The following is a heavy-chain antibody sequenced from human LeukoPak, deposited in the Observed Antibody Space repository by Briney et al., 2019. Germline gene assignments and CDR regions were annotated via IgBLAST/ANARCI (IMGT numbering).Heavy chain of an antibody. J-gene: IGHJ1*01. Sequence: PGGSLRLSCAASGFPFSYYGMHWVRQAPGKGLEWVSYISSSSSTIYYADSVKGRFAISRDNAKNSLYLQMNSLRAEDTAVYYCARDVGTNRIAAAGHRVGFQHWGQGTLVTVSS. D-gene: IGHD6-13*01. V-gene: IGHV3-48*04. CDR2: ISSSSSTI. CDR3: ARDVGTNRIAAAGHRVGFQH. CDR1: GFPFSYYG.